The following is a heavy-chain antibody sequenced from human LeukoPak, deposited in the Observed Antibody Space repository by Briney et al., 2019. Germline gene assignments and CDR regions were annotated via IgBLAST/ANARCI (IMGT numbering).Heavy chain of an antibody. CDR2: TYFRSEWFS. D-gene: IGHD3-22*01. CDR3: ARDRQGHYDGNIYYGHLSFES. J-gene: IGHJ4*02. CDR1: GDSVSNDRAA. V-gene: IGHV6-1*01. Sequence: SQTLSLTCAISGDSVSNDRAAWNWIRQSPSRGLEWLGRTYFRSEWFSNIAESVESRISIIPDTSKNQISLQLISVTPEDTAVYYCARDRQGHYDGNIYYGHLSFESWGQGILVTVSS.